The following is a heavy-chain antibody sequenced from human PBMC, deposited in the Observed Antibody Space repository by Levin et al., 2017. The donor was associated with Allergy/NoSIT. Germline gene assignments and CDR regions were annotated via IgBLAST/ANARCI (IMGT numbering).Heavy chain of an antibody. CDR1: GFTFRNAM. CDR3: TTEEGSFYF. Sequence: GGSLRLSCAASGFTFRNAMMSWVRRAPGKGLEWVGRIKSRSDGGTRDYASPVKGRFTISRDDSKNTLFLQMNSLKPEDSGVYYCTTEEGSFYFWGRGTLVTVSS. V-gene: IGHV3-15*01. J-gene: IGHJ4*02. D-gene: IGHD3-10*01. CDR2: IKSRSDGGTR.